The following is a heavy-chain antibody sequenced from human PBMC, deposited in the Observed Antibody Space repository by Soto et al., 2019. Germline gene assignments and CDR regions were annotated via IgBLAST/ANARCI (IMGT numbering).Heavy chain of an antibody. CDR3: ARGGFYGDSVHYDNWFDP. CDR2: IYYSGST. D-gene: IGHD4-17*01. CDR1: GGSISSGGYY. Sequence: PSETLSLTCTVSGGSISSGGYYWSWIRQHPGKGLEWIGYIYYSGSTYYNPSLKSRVTISVDTSKNQFSLKLSSVTAADTAVYYCARGGFYGDSVHYDNWFDPWGQGTLVTVSS. V-gene: IGHV4-31*03. J-gene: IGHJ5*02.